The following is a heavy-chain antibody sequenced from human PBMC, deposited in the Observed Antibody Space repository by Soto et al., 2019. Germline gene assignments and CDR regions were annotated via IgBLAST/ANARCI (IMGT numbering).Heavy chain of an antibody. CDR3: ARSIVVVTSFDY. CDR2: IYHSGST. V-gene: IGHV4-4*02. CDR1: GGSISSSNW. D-gene: IGHD3-22*01. J-gene: IGHJ4*02. Sequence: SETLSLTCAVSGGSISSSNWWSWVRQPPGKGLEWIGEIYHSGSTNYNPSLKSRVTITRDTSASTAYMELSSLRSEDTAVYYCARSIVVVTSFDYWGQGTLVTVSS.